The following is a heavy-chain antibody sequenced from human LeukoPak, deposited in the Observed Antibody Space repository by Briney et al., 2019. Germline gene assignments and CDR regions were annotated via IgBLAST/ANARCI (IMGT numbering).Heavy chain of an antibody. CDR2: ISWNSGSI. V-gene: IGHV3-9*01. J-gene: IGHJ4*02. D-gene: IGHD2-15*01. CDR1: GFTFDDYA. CDR3: AKDMGGGGLLGGFDY. Sequence: TGGSLRLSCAASGFTFDDYAMHWVRQAPGKGLEWVSGISWNSGSIGYADSVKGRFTISRDNAKNSLYLQMNSLRAEDTALYYCAKDMGGGGLLGGFDYWGQGTLVTVSS.